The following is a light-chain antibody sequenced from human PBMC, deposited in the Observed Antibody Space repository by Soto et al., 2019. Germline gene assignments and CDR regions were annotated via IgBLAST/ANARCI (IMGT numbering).Light chain of an antibody. J-gene: IGLJ1*01. CDR2: EVT. CDR1: SSDIGGYNA. V-gene: IGLV2-14*01. CDR3: NSFRVNHLYV. Sequence: QSVLTQPASVSRSPGQTITISCTGTSSDIGGYNAVSWYQHHPGKAPKLIIYEVTHRPAGISDRFSASKSGNTASLTISGLQAEDEADYYCNSFRVNHLYVFGTGTKVTVL.